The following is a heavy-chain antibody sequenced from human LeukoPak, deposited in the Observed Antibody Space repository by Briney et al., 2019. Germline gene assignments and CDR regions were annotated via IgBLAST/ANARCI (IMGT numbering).Heavy chain of an antibody. CDR1: GFTFSSYW. V-gene: IGHV3-7*01. J-gene: IGHJ4*02. Sequence: GGSLRLSCAASGFTFSSYWMSWVRQAPGKGLEWVANIKQDGREKYFVDSVKGRFTISRDNAKNSLYLQMNSLRAEDTAVYYCARVEDYDILTGFDYWGQGTLVTVSS. CDR2: IKQDGREK. D-gene: IGHD3-9*01. CDR3: ARVEDYDILTGFDY.